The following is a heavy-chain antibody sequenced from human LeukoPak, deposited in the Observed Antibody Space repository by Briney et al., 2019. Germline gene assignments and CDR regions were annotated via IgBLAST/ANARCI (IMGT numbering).Heavy chain of an antibody. CDR3: VRRDSGWNYFDY. J-gene: IGHJ4*02. CDR1: GGSINSHY. CDR2: IYYTGKN. Sequence: SETLSLTCAVSGGSINSHYWGWIRQPPGKGLQWIGYIYYTGKNNYNPSLKSRVTISLDTSKDHLSLNLTSVLAADTAIYYCVRRDSGWNYFDYWGQGILVTVSS. V-gene: IGHV4-59*08. D-gene: IGHD5-12*01.